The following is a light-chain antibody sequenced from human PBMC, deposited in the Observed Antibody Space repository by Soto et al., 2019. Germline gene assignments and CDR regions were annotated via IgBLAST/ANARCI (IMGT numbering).Light chain of an antibody. Sequence: EIVLTQSPGTLSLSPGERATFSCRASQSVNSRFLAWYQQKPGQAPRLLIYGASSRATGIPDRFSGSGSGTDFTLTISRLEPEDFAVYYCHYYDDSPPFPFGPGTKLEIK. CDR1: QSVNSRF. V-gene: IGKV3-20*01. J-gene: IGKJ3*01. CDR3: HYYDDSPPFP. CDR2: GAS.